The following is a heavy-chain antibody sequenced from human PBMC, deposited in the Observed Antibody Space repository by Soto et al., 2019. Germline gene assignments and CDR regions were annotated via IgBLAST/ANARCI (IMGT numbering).Heavy chain of an antibody. J-gene: IGHJ4*02. V-gene: IGHV4-31*03. CDR2: IYYSGNT. CDR1: GGSISSGANY. Sequence: PSETLSLTCTVSGGSISSGANYWSWIRQQPGKGLEWIGNIYYSGNTYNNPSLKSRVTISLDTSKNQFSLKVTSVTAADTAVYFCEGGDSRGAFLDYWGQGPRVTVPS. CDR3: EGGDSRGAFLDY. D-gene: IGHD6-25*01.